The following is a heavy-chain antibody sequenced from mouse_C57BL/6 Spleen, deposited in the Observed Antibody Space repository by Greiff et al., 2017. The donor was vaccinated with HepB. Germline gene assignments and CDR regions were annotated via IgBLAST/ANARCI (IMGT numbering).Heavy chain of an antibody. CDR2: IHPNSGST. CDR3: ARPHYYGSSAWFAY. J-gene: IGHJ3*01. Sequence: VQLQQSGAELVKPGASVKLSCKASGYTFTSYWMHWVKQRPGQGLEWIGMIHPNSGSTNYNEKFKSKATLTVDKSSSTAYMQLSSLTSEDSAVYYCARPHYYGSSAWFAYWGQGTLVTVSA. V-gene: IGHV1-64*01. CDR1: GYTFTSYW. D-gene: IGHD1-1*01.